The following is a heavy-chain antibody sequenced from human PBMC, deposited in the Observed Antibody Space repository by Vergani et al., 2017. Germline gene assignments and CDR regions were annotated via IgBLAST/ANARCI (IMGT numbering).Heavy chain of an antibody. CDR2: IYTSGST. Sequence: QVQLQESGPGLVKPSQTLSLTCTVSGGSISSGSYYWSWIRQPAGKGLEWIGRIYTSGSTNYNPSLKSRVTISVDTSKNQFSLKLSSVTAADTAVYYCARGGLWFGDAYYYYGMDVWGQGTTVTVSS. CDR3: ARGGLWFGDAYYYYGMDV. D-gene: IGHD3-10*01. CDR1: GGSISSGSYY. V-gene: IGHV4-61*02. J-gene: IGHJ6*02.